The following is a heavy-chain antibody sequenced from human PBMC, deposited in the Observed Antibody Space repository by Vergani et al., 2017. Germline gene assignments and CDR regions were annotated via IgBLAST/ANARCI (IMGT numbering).Heavy chain of an antibody. CDR3: AKDRVVFGVVKGDGYFDL. CDR2: ISGSGGST. Sequence: EVQLLESGGGLVQPGGSLRLSCAASGFTFSSYAMSWVRQAPGKGLEWVSAISGSGGSTYYADSVKGRFTISRDNSKNTLYLQMNSLRAEDTAVYYCAKDRVVFGVVKGDGYFDLWGRGTLVTVSS. D-gene: IGHD3-3*01. J-gene: IGHJ2*01. CDR1: GFTFSSYA. V-gene: IGHV3-23*01.